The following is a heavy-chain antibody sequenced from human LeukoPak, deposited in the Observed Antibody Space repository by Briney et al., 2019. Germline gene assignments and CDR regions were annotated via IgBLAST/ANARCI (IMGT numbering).Heavy chain of an antibody. J-gene: IGHJ4*02. CDR2: ISSSSSYI. V-gene: IGHV3-21*01. D-gene: IGHD1-1*01. CDR1: GFAFSSYS. Sequence: GGSLRLSCAASGFAFSSYSMNWVRQAPGKGLEWVSSISSSSSYIYYADSVKGRFTISRDKAKNSLYLQMNSLRAEDTAVYYCARGFSGTADYWGQGTLVTVSS. CDR3: ARGFSGTADY.